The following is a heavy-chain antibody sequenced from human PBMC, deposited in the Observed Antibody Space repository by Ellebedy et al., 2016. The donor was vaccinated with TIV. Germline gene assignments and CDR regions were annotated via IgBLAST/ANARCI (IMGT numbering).Heavy chain of an antibody. CDR3: ARRASYGDYAVQVNPWFDP. Sequence: GGSLRLSCAASGFNFRSYWMTWVRQAPGKGLEWVAKIRQEGDEIYYVESVKGRFTISRDNAKNSLFLQMNSLRVADTAVYYCARRASYGDYAVQVNPWFDPWGQGTLVTVSS. V-gene: IGHV3-7*01. CDR2: IRQEGDEI. D-gene: IGHD4-17*01. J-gene: IGHJ5*02. CDR1: GFNFRSYW.